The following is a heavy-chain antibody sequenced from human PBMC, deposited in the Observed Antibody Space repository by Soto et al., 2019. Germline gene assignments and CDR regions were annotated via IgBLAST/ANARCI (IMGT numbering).Heavy chain of an antibody. J-gene: IGHJ4*02. D-gene: IGHD2-15*01. CDR3: VQGRYPTMATPLDH. CDR2: ISWDSSTI. Sequence: EVQLVESGGGLVQPGRSLRLSCAASGFTFDNCGMHWVRQAPGKGLEWVAGISWDSSTIGYADSVKGRFNISRDDAKNSLYLQMDSLRGEDTALYYCVQGRYPTMATPLDHWGQGIQVIVSS. V-gene: IGHV3-9*01. CDR1: GFTFDNCG.